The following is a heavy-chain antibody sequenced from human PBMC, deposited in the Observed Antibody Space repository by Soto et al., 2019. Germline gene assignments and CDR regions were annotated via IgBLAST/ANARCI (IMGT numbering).Heavy chain of an antibody. Sequence: SETLSLTCTVSGGSISSSSYYWGWIRQPPGKGLEWIGSIYYSGSTYYNPSLKSRVTISVDTSKNQFSLKLSSVTAADTAVYYCAVGNYVDYWGQGTLVTVSS. V-gene: IGHV4-39*01. CDR1: GGSISSSSYY. CDR3: AVGNYVDY. J-gene: IGHJ4*02. CDR2: IYYSGST.